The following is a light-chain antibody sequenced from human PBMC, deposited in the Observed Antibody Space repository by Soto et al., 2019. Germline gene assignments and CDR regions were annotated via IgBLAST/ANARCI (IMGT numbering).Light chain of an antibody. Sequence: VWKYSLATPSSLPGESVTVSSSVLQSVRYDQLAWYRQTPGQSPKLLIYVVSSRATGVPDRFSGSGSGTDFTLNITSLEAEDVGFYYCKQPQKIPRTFGQGTKVDIK. V-gene: IGKV3D-20*02. CDR2: VVS. J-gene: IGKJ1*01. CDR3: KQPQKIPRT. CDR1: QSVRYDQ.